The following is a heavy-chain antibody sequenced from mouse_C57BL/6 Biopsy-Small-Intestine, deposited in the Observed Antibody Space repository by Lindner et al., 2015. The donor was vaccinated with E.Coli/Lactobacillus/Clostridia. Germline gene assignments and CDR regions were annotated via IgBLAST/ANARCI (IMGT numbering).Heavy chain of an antibody. CDR1: GGTFSSYA. CDR3: ARRPYYYDSSGYSDLYYFDY. Sequence: SVKVSCKASGGTFSSYAISWVRQAPGQGLEWMGGIIPIFGTANYAQKFQGRVTITADESTGTAYMELRSLRSDDTAVYYCARRPYYYDSSGYSDLYYFDYWGQGTLVTVSS. D-gene: IGHD1-1*01. V-gene: IGHV1-81*01. CDR2: IIPIFGTA. J-gene: IGHJ2*01.